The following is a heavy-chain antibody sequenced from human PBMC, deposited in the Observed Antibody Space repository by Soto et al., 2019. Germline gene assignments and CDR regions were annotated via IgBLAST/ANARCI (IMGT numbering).Heavy chain of an antibody. J-gene: IGHJ6*02. Sequence: QPGGSLILSCAASGFTFSSYSMNWVRQAPGKGLEWVSYISSSSSTIYYADSVKGRFTISRDNARNSLYLQMNSLRDEDTAVYYCARDTEPRGSYNWNYDGHYYYYGMDVWGQGTTVTVYS. CDR3: ARDTEPRGSYNWNYDGHYYYYGMDV. V-gene: IGHV3-48*02. CDR2: ISSSSSTI. D-gene: IGHD1-7*01. CDR1: GFTFSSYS.